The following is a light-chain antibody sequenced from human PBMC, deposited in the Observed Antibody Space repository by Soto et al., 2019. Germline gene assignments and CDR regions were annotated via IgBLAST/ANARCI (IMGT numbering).Light chain of an antibody. J-gene: IGKJ1*01. V-gene: IGKV1-39*01. CDR2: SAS. Sequence: DIPVTQSPSPLSASVGVRLTICCRASQSIYKYLHWYQQKTGKAPKLLIYSASTLQSGVPSRFSGSGPGTEFTLTISSLQPEDFASYYCQQSYSPPPTFGQGTKV. CDR1: QSIYKY. CDR3: QQSYSPPPT.